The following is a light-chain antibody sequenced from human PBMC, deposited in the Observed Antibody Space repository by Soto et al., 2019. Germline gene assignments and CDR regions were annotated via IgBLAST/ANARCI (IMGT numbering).Light chain of an antibody. CDR2: GAS. J-gene: IGKJ3*01. Sequence: EIVLTQSPGTRSLSPGERATLSCRASQSVSSSYLAWYQQKPGQAPRLLIYGASSRATGIPDRFSGSGSGTDFTLTISRLEPEDFAVYYCQHYGSSPTFGPGTKVDIK. CDR1: QSVSSSY. V-gene: IGKV3-20*01. CDR3: QHYGSSPT.